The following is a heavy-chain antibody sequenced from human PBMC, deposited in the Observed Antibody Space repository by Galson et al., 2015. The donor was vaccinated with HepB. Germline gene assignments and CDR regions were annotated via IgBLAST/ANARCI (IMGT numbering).Heavy chain of an antibody. CDR1: GFTFSSYN. Sequence: SLRLSCAASGFTFSSYNMDWVRQAPGKGLDWISYISATGTTIDYADSVKGRFTISRDNDKNSLYLQMNSLGVEDTAVYYCARDSRATFGEPNWFDPWGQGTLVIVSS. CDR2: ISATGTTI. J-gene: IGHJ5*02. D-gene: IGHD3-3*01. CDR3: ARDSRATFGEPNWFDP. V-gene: IGHV3-48*03.